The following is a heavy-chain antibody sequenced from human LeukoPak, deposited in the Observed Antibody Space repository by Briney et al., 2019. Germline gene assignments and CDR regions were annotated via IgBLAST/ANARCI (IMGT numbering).Heavy chain of an antibody. Sequence: PGGSLRLSCAAYGSTVSSNCISWVRQAPGKGLEWVSVTYSGGSPYYADSVKGRFTISRDKSKNTLYLQMNSQRAEGTAVYYCARDPYYSGSGTYGTDVWSQGTTVTVSS. CDR1: GSTVSSNC. V-gene: IGHV3-66*01. J-gene: IGHJ6*02. CDR3: ARDPYYSGSGTYGTDV. D-gene: IGHD3-10*01. CDR2: TYSGGSP.